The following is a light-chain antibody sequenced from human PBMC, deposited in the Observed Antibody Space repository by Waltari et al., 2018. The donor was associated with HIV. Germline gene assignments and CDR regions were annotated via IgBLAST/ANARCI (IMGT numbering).Light chain of an antibody. CDR3: QVWDSTSDQVV. CDR1: GIGMNS. CDR2: YNR. V-gene: IGLV3-21*04. J-gene: IGLJ2*01. Sequence: SYVLTQPPSVSVAPGKTARITCGGDGIGMNSGHWYQQKPGQAPVLVILYNRDRPSGIPERLSGFTSGNSATLTISRVEAGDEADYYCQVWDSTSDQVVFGGGTKLTVL.